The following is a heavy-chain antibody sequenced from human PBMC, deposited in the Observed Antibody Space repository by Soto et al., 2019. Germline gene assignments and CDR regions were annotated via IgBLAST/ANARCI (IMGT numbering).Heavy chain of an antibody. V-gene: IGHV3-33*01. J-gene: IGHJ4*02. CDR2: IWYDGSNK. D-gene: IGHD3-10*02. CDR1: GFTFSSYG. Sequence: QVQLVESGGGVVQPGRSLRLSCAASGFTFSSYGMHWVRQAPGKGLEWVAVIWYDGSNKYYGDSVKGRFTISRDNSKNTLYLQMNSLRAEDTAIYYCGRDRDYYVSPKNFDYWGQGTLVTVSS. CDR3: GRDRDYYVSPKNFDY.